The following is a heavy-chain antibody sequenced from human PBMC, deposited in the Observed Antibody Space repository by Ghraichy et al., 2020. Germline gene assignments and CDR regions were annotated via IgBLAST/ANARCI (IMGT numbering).Heavy chain of an antibody. CDR2: FQYSGST. J-gene: IGHJ4*02. CDR1: GGSISSYY. CDR3: ARRNWGGAIDF. V-gene: IGHV4-59*01. D-gene: IGHD7-27*01. Sequence: SETLSLTCTVTGGSISSYYWTWIRQPPGKGLEWVGYFQYSGSTVYNPSLKSRVTISEDMSKNQFSLRPNSVTAADTAVYYCARRNWGGAIDFWGQGTLVTVSS.